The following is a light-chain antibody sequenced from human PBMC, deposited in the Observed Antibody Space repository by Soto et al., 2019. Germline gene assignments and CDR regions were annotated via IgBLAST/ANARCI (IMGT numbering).Light chain of an antibody. J-gene: IGKJ2*01. CDR2: GAF. Sequence: EIVLTQSPGTLSLSPGERATLSCRASQSVSSAHLAWYQQKPGQAPRLLIYGAFSRATGIPDRFSGSGSGTDFTLTISRLEPEDFAVYYCQQYGSSPMYTFAQGTKLEIK. V-gene: IGKV3-20*01. CDR3: QQYGSSPMYT. CDR1: QSVSSAH.